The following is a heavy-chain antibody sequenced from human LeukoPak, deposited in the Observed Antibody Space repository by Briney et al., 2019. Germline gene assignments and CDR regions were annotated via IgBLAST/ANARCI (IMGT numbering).Heavy chain of an antibody. CDR3: ARASIAAAGTLDY. J-gene: IGHJ4*02. V-gene: IGHV1-69*13. Sequence: SVKVSCKASGGTVSRYAISWVRQAPGQGLEWMGGIIPIFGTANYAQKFQGRVTITADESTSTAYMELSSLRSEDTAVYYCARASIAAAGTLDYWGQATLVTVSS. CDR1: GGTVSRYA. D-gene: IGHD6-13*01. CDR2: IIPIFGTA.